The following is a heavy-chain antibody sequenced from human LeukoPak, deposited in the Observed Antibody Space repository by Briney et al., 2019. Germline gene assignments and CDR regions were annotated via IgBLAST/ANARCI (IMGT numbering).Heavy chain of an antibody. Sequence: ASVKVSCKASGYTFTSNYIHWVRQAPGQGLEWMGGIIPIFGTANYAQKFQGRVTITADESTSTAYMELSSLRSEDTAVYYCARDRGSAMYYLDYWGQGTLVTVSS. D-gene: IGHD5-18*01. CDR2: IIPIFGTA. J-gene: IGHJ4*02. CDR3: ARDRGSAMYYLDY. V-gene: IGHV1-69*13. CDR1: GYTFTSNY.